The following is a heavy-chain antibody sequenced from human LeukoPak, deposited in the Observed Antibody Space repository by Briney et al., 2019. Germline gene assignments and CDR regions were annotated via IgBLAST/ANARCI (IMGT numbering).Heavy chain of an antibody. J-gene: IGHJ4*02. D-gene: IGHD3-10*01. CDR2: IASKTDGGAT. V-gene: IGHV3-15*07. CDR3: TTGIRGD. CDR1: GLTVANAW. Sequence: GGSLRLSCSASGLTVANAWMNWVRQAPGEGLDWVGRIASKTDGGATDYAAPVKGRFTISRDDSKNTLNLQMNSLKTEDTAVYYCTTGIRGDWGQGTLVTVSS.